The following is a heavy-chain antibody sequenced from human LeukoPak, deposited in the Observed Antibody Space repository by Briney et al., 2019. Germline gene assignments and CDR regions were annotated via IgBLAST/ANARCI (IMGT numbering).Heavy chain of an antibody. CDR2: MNPNSGNT. V-gene: IGHV1-8*01. J-gene: IGHJ6*03. Sequence: ASVKVSCKASGYTFTSYDINWVRQATGQGLEWMGWMNPNSGNTGYAQKFQGRVTMTRNTSISTAYMELSSLRSEDTAVYYCARGCWNYGYYYYYYMDVWGKGTTVTVSS. CDR1: GYTFTSYD. CDR3: ARGCWNYGYYYYYYMDV. D-gene: IGHD1-7*01.